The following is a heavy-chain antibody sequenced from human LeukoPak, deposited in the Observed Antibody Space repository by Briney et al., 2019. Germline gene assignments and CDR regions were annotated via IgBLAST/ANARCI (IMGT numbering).Heavy chain of an antibody. CDR3: ARDSYYYVSSGYDFDY. CDR2: INPSGGST. Sequence: ASVKVSCKASGYTFTSYYMHWVRQAPGQGLEWMGIINPSGGSTSYAQKFQGRVTMTRDTSTSTVYMELSSLRSEDTAVYYCARDSYYYVSSGYDFDYWGQGTLVTVSS. D-gene: IGHD3-22*01. J-gene: IGHJ4*02. V-gene: IGHV1-46*01. CDR1: GYTFTSYY.